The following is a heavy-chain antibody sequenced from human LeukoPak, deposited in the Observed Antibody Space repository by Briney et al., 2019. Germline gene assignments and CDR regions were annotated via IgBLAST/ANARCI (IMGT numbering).Heavy chain of an antibody. CDR1: GFTFSNYV. V-gene: IGHV3-23*01. J-gene: IGHJ4*02. CDR2: ISGSGGTT. D-gene: IGHD6-13*01. Sequence: PGGSLRLSCAASGFTFSNYVMSGVRQAPGKGLEWVSAISGSGGTTSYADSVKGRFTISRDNSKTTLFLQMNSLRAEDTAVYYCAKVGRDVAASGPYYFDYWGQGTLVTVSS. CDR3: AKVGRDVAASGPYYFDY.